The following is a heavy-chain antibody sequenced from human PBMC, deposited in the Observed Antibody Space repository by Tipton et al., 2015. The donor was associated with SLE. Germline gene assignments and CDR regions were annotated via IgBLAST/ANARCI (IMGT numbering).Heavy chain of an antibody. Sequence: GSLRLSCAASGFTFSSYSMNWVRQAPGKGLEWVSSISSSSSYIYYADSVKGRFTISRDNAKNSLYLQMNSLRAEDTAVYYCARGRSSNLNRYFDYWGQGTLVTVSS. CDR3: ARGRSSNLNRYFDY. CDR2: ISSSSSYI. D-gene: IGHD6-13*01. J-gene: IGHJ4*02. CDR1: GFTFSSYS. V-gene: IGHV3-21*03.